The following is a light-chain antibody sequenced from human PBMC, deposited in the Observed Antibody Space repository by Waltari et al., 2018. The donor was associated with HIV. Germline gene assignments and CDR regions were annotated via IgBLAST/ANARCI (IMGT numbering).Light chain of an antibody. CDR2: AAS. J-gene: IGKJ3*01. Sequence: DIQMTQSPSSLSASVGDRVTITFRASEEITKYLNWYQHRVGEAPRLLIYAASTLHSGVRSRFVGGQSGSDFTLTITGLQSEDAATYYCQDSYRTIEVTFGPGTKVHVK. V-gene: IGKV1-39*01. CDR3: QDSYRTIEVT. CDR1: EEITKY.